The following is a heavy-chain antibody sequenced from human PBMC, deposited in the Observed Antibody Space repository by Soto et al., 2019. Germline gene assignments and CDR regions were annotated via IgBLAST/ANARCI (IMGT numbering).Heavy chain of an antibody. V-gene: IGHV4-61*01. CDR2: IYYSGST. Sequence: SETLSLTCTVSGGSVSSVSYYWSWIRQPPGKGLEWIGYIYYSGSTNYNPSLKSRVTMSVDTSKNQFSLKLSSVTAAETAVYYCARYCSSVTCRGFDPWGQGTLVTVSS. J-gene: IGHJ5*02. D-gene: IGHD2-2*01. CDR3: ARYCSSVTCRGFDP. CDR1: GGSVSSVSYY.